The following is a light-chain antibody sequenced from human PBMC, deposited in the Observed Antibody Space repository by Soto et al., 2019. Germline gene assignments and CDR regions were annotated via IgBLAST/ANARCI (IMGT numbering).Light chain of an antibody. J-gene: IGKJ4*01. CDR3: QQYDDLPST. CDR1: QDISNY. Sequence: DIQMTQSPASLSASVGDRVTITCQASQDISNYLNWYQQKSGKPPKLLIYDASNLETGVPPRFSGAGSGTEFALTISSLQPEDVATYYCQQYDDLPSTFGGGTKVDIK. V-gene: IGKV1-33*01. CDR2: DAS.